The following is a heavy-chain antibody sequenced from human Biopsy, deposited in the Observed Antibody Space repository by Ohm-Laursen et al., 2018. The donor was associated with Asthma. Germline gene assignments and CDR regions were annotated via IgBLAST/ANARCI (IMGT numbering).Heavy chain of an antibody. V-gene: IGHV3-53*01. Sequence: SLRLSCAAPGFAVSRDYMFWVRQAPGKGLEWVSVIYRGGTSHTADSVRGRFTISRDYSKNTLYLQMHSLGPEDTAVYYCARGDSSNWAHYYFDYWGQGTLVTVSS. J-gene: IGHJ4*02. CDR3: ARGDSSNWAHYYFDY. D-gene: IGHD3-22*01. CDR1: GFAVSRDY. CDR2: IYRGGTS.